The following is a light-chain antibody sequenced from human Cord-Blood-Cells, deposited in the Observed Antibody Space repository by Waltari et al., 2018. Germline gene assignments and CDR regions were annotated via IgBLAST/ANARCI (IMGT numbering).Light chain of an antibody. V-gene: IGLV2-14*01. J-gene: IGLJ2*01. CDR1: SSDVGGYKY. CDR2: DVS. Sequence: QSALTQPASVSGSPGQSITISCTGTSSDVGGYKYVSWYQQHPGKAPTLMIYDVSNRPSGVSNRFSGSKSGNPASLTISGLRAEDEADYYCSAYTSSSTLVVFGGGTKLTVL. CDR3: SAYTSSSTLVV.